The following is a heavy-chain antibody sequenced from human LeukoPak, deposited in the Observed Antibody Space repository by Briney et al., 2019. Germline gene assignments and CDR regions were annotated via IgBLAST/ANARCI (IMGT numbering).Heavy chain of an antibody. D-gene: IGHD3-10*01. CDR1: GFSLSNYY. CDR3: ARELPRAGWLDP. V-gene: IGHV1-46*01. CDR2: ISPTGDGT. J-gene: IGHJ5*02. Sequence: GASVKVSCKAFGFSLSNYYMHWVRQAPGQGLEWMGEISPTGDGTEYARNFYGRVTLTRDMSTSTVFMELRSLRSEDAAVYYCARELPRAGWLDPWGQGALVTVSS.